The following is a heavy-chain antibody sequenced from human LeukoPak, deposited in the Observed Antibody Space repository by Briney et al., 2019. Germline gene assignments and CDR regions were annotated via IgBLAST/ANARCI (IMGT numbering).Heavy chain of an antibody. CDR1: GYTLTSYS. Sequence: ASVKVSCKASGYTLTSYSLHWIRQAPRQGLEWMGVINPSGGSTTYAQKFQGRVTLTSDMSTSTVELELSSLRYEDTAVYFCARDRGLAARYDSWGQGTLVTVSS. CDR2: INPSGGST. CDR3: ARDRGLAARYDS. D-gene: IGHD6-6*01. V-gene: IGHV1-46*01. J-gene: IGHJ4*02.